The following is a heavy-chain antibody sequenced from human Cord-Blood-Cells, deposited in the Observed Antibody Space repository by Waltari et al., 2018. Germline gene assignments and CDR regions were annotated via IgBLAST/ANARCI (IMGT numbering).Heavy chain of an antibody. CDR1: GDRVASNSAP. D-gene: IGHD2-21*01. CDR3: ARDSIRGEGFDY. V-gene: IGHV6-1*01. Sequence: QVQLQQPGPGLVKPSQALSLTCAISGDRVASNSAPWKWIGQSPSRGLEWLGRTYYRSKWYNDYAVSVKSRITINPDTSKNQFSLQLNSVTPEDTAVYYCARDSIRGEGFDYWGQGTLVTVSS. CDR2: TYYRSKWYN. J-gene: IGHJ4*02.